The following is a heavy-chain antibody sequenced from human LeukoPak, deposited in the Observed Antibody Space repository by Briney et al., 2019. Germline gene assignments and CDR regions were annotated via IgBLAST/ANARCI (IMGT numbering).Heavy chain of an antibody. D-gene: IGHD3-22*01. J-gene: IGHJ4*02. CDR1: GFTFSSYA. Sequence: GGSLRLSCSASGFTFSSYAMHWVRQAPGKGLEYVSAISSNGDSTYYADSVKGRFTISRDNSKNTLYLQMSSLRAEDTAVYYCVKDNSYYDSPRGIFYYWGQGTLVTVSS. CDR3: VKDNSYYDSPRGIFYY. CDR2: ISSNGDST. V-gene: IGHV3-64D*09.